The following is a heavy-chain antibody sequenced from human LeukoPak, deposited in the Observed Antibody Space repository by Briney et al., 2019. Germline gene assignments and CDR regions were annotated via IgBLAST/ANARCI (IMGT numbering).Heavy chain of an antibody. CDR1: GFTFSSFE. Sequence: GGSLRLSCAASGFTFSSFEMNGVRQAPGKGLEWVALISLDGSSKYYADSVKGRFTISRDNSKNTLYLLMNSLRAEDTAVYHCAKQGSCSGGSCYAHHFDSWGQGTLVTVSS. CDR3: AKQGSCSGGSCYAHHFDS. J-gene: IGHJ4*02. CDR2: ISLDGSSK. V-gene: IGHV3-30*18. D-gene: IGHD2-15*01.